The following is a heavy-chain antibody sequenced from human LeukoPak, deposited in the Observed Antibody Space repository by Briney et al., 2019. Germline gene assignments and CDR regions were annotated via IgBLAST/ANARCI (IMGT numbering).Heavy chain of an antibody. CDR3: AEAESSAWHNFDY. CDR1: GFTFSTHG. V-gene: IGHV3-30*18. CDR2: ISYHGNNK. Sequence: PGRSLRLSCAASGFTFSTHGMHWVRQAPGKGLEWVAAISYHGNNKYYADSVKGRFTISRDNSKNTLYLQMNSLRAEDTAVYYCAEAESSAWHNFDYWGQGTLVTVSS. J-gene: IGHJ4*02. D-gene: IGHD6-19*01.